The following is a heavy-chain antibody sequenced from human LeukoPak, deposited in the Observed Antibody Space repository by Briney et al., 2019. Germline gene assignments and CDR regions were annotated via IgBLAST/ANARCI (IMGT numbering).Heavy chain of an antibody. CDR2: INHSGST. D-gene: IGHD3-3*01. CDR3: ARRALTTYDFWSGYSPYYFDY. J-gene: IGHJ4*02. Sequence: SETLSLTCAVYGGSFSGYYWSWIRQPPGKGLEWIGEINHSGSTNYNPSLKSRVTISVDTSKNQFSLKLSSVTAADTAVYYCARRALTTYDFWSGYSPYYFDYWGQGTLVTVSS. CDR1: GGSFSGYY. V-gene: IGHV4-34*01.